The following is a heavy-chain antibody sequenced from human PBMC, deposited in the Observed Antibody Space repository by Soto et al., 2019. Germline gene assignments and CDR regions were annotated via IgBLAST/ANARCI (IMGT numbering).Heavy chain of an antibody. CDR3: AKEGDCSSTSCYFMDV. J-gene: IGHJ6*03. CDR1: GFTFSNNG. Sequence: PGGSLRLSCAASGFTFSNNGMHRVRQAPGKGLEWVAVIWYDGSNKYYADSVKGRFTISRDNSKNTLYLQMNSLRAEDTAVYYCAKEGDCSSTSCYFMDVWGKGTTVTVSS. V-gene: IGHV3-30*02. D-gene: IGHD2-2*01. CDR2: IWYDGSNK.